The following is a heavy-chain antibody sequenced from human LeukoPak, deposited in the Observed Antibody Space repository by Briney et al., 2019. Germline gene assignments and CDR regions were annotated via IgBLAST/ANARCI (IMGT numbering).Heavy chain of an antibody. D-gene: IGHD6-13*01. J-gene: IGHJ5*02. V-gene: IGHV1-18*01. Sequence: ASVKVSCKASGYTFASYGISWVRQAPGQELEWMGWINAYNGGTNYAQKVQGRVTMTTDTSTSTAYMELRSLRSDDTAVYYCARGGIAAAGGAPVDNWFDPWGQGTLVTVSS. CDR2: INAYNGGT. CDR3: ARGGIAAAGGAPVDNWFDP. CDR1: GYTFASYG.